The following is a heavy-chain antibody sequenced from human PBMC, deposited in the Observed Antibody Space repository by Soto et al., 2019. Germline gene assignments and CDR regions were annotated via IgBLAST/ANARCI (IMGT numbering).Heavy chain of an antibody. V-gene: IGHV4-4*07. CDR2: IYTSGST. Sequence: SETLSLTCTVSGGSISSYYWSWIRQPAGKGLEWIGRIYTSGSTNYNPSLKSRVTMSVDTSKNQFSLKLSSVTAADTAVYYCAREWVVLGYYYYGMDAWGQGTTVTVSS. J-gene: IGHJ6*02. D-gene: IGHD2-15*01. CDR1: GGSISSYY. CDR3: AREWVVLGYYYYGMDA.